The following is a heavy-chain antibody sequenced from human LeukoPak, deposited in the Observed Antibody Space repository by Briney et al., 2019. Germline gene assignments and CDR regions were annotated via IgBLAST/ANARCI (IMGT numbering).Heavy chain of an antibody. CDR2: ISGSGDST. CDR3: ARDPALYGTPPNPFDN. J-gene: IGHJ3*02. Sequence: GGSLRLSCAASGFTFSSYAMSWVREAPGKGLEWVSAISGSGDSTYYGDSVKGRFTISRDNSKNTLYLQMNSLRAEDTAVYYCARDPALYGTPPNPFDNWGQGTMVTFSS. CDR1: GFTFSSYA. D-gene: IGHD3-10*01. V-gene: IGHV3-23*01.